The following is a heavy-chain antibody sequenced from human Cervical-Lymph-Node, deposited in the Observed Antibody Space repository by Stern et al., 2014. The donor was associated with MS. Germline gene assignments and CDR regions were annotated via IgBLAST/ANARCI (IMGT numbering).Heavy chain of an antibody. CDR3: AAGPFWSGYHYYFEY. CDR1: GYTFTSYD. CDR2: MNPNSANT. D-gene: IGHD3-3*01. J-gene: IGHJ4*02. Sequence: QVQLVESGAEVKKPGASVKVSCKASGYTFTSYDINWVRQATGQGLEWMGWMNPNSANTGYAQKFQGRVTITRNTSISTAYMELSSLKSEDTAVYYCAAGPFWSGYHYYFEYWGQGTLVTVSS. V-gene: IGHV1-8*01.